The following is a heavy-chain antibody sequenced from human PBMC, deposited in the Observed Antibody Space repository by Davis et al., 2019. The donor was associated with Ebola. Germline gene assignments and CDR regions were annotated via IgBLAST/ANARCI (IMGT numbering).Heavy chain of an antibody. Sequence: GESLKISCADSGVIVSRDYMSWVRQGPGRGLEWVSLTFSGGGTNYADSVKGRFTISRDNLNNVLYLQMNSLRVEDTAVYYCARGGYDDGSLEHWGQGTLVTVSS. J-gene: IGHJ4*02. V-gene: IGHV3-53*01. CDR3: ARGGYDDGSLEH. CDR2: TFSGGGT. D-gene: IGHD5-18*01. CDR1: GVIVSRDY.